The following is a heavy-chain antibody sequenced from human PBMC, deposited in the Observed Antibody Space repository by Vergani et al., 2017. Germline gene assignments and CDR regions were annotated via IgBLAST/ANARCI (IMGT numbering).Heavy chain of an antibody. V-gene: IGHV1-2*02. CDR2: INPNSGGT. CDR1: GYTFTDYF. Sequence: QVQLVQSGAEVKKPGASVKVSCKASGYTFTDYFMHWVRQAPGQGLEWMGWINPNSGGTNYAQKFQGRVTMTRDTSISTAYMELSNLRSDDTAVYYCARVGTSSTRDYFDYWVQGTLVTVSS. J-gene: IGHJ4*02. D-gene: IGHD2-2*01. CDR3: ARVGTSSTRDYFDY.